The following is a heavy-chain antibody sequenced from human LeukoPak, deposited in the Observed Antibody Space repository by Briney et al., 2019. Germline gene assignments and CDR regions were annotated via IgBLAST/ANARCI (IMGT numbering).Heavy chain of an antibody. D-gene: IGHD3-22*01. CDR2: MYYSGST. Sequence: SETLSLTCNVSGGAVTGSTYYWAWIRQPPGKGLEWIRSMYYSGSTYYNPSLKSRVTISVDTSKNQFSLKLTSVTAADTATYYCARHYYDNTGYYYLDYWGQGTLVTVSS. J-gene: IGHJ4*02. V-gene: IGHV4-39*01. CDR1: GGAVTGSTYY. CDR3: ARHYYDNTGYYYLDY.